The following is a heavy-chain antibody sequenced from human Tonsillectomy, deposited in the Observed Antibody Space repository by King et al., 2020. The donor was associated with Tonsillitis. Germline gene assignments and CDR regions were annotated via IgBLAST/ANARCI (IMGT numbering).Heavy chain of an antibody. Sequence: QLVQSGAEVKKPGESLKISCKGSGYSFTSYWIGWVRQMPGKGLEWMGIIYPGDSDTRYSPSFQGQVTISADKSISTAYLQWSSLKASDTAMYYCAARYCSGGGCHRGDYYYGMDVWGQGTTVTVSS. CDR2: IYPGDSDT. V-gene: IGHV5-51*01. CDR1: GYSFTSYW. CDR3: AARYCSGGGCHRGDYYYGMDV. D-gene: IGHD2-15*01. J-gene: IGHJ6*02.